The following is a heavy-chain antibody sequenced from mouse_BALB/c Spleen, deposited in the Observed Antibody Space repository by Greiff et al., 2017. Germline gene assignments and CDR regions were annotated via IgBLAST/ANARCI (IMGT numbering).Heavy chain of an antibody. Sequence: VKLMESGAELAKPGASVKMSCKASGYTFTSYWMHWVKQRPGQGLEWIGYINPSTGYTEYNQKFKDKATLTADKSSSTAYMQLISLTSEDSAVYYCASGGSSYYFDYWGQGTTLTVSS. D-gene: IGHD1-1*01. V-gene: IGHV1-7*01. J-gene: IGHJ2*01. CDR2: INPSTGYT. CDR1: GYTFTSYW. CDR3: ASGGSSYYFDY.